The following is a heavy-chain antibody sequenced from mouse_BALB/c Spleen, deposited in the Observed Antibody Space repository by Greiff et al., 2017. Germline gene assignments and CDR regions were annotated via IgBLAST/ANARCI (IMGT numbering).Heavy chain of an antibody. CDR1: GFNIKDYY. V-gene: IGHV14-1*02. Sequence: VQLQQSGAELVRPGALVKLSCKASGFNIKDYYMHWVKQRPEQGLEWIGWIDPENGNTIYDPKFQGKATITADTSSNTAYLQLSSLTSEDTAVYYCARGYYLDYGGQGTTLTVSS. J-gene: IGHJ2*01. CDR2: IDPENGNT. CDR3: ARGYYLDY.